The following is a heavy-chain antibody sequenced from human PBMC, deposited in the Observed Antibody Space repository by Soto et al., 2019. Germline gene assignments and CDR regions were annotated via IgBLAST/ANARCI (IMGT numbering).Heavy chain of an antibody. V-gene: IGHV1-45*02. D-gene: IGHD7-27*01. J-gene: IGHJ4*02. CDR2: ITPYNGNV. Sequence: QMQLLQSGAEVKKTGSSVKISCKTSGWIFTFQYLHWVRQAPGQGLEWLGWITPYNGNVKYAQHFQDRISLTRDNSLTPLLLELRNLRSEDTGLYYCARSATSGDQHFIDSWGQGTLVTVSS. CDR1: GWIFTFQY. CDR3: ARSATSGDQHFIDS.